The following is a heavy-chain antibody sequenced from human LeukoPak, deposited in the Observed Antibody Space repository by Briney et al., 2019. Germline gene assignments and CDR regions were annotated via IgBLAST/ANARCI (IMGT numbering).Heavy chain of an antibody. J-gene: IGHJ5*02. Sequence: SETLSLTCTVSGGSISSSSYYWGWIRQPPGKGLEWIGSIYYSGSTYYNPSLKSRVTISVDTSKNQFSLKLSSVTAADTAVYYCARFVGSIAARPFNWFDPWGQGTLVTVSS. D-gene: IGHD6-6*01. CDR2: IYYSGST. V-gene: IGHV4-39*07. CDR1: GGSISSSSYY. CDR3: ARFVGSIAARPFNWFDP.